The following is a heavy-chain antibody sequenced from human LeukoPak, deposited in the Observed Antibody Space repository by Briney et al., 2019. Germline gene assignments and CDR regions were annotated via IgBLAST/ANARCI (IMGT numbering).Heavy chain of an antibody. Sequence: ASVKVSCKASGYTLTSFSVSWVRQAPGQGLEWMGWISAYNGDTNYAQKLQGRVTMTTDTSTNTAYMELRSLRSEDTAVYYCARGDCSGGSCFLPEYFQHWGQGTLVTVSS. D-gene: IGHD2-15*01. CDR1: GYTLTSFS. J-gene: IGHJ1*01. CDR3: ARGDCSGGSCFLPEYFQH. V-gene: IGHV1-18*01. CDR2: ISAYNGDT.